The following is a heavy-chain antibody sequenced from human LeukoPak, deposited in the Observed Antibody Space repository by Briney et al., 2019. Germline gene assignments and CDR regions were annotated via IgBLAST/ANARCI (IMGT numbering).Heavy chain of an antibody. J-gene: IGHJ3*02. CDR2: IYTSGST. CDR3: ARKMGSGYIKHHDAFDI. Sequence: SETLSLTCTVSGGSISSYYWSWIRQPAGKGLEWIGRIYTSGSTNYNPSLKSRVTMSVDTSKNQFSLKLSSVTAADTAVYYCARKMGSGYIKHHDAFDIWGQGTVVTVSS. CDR1: GGSISSYY. D-gene: IGHD3-22*01. V-gene: IGHV4-4*07.